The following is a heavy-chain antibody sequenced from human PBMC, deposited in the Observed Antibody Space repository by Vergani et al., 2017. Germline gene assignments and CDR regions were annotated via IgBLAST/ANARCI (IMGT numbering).Heavy chain of an antibody. J-gene: IGHJ4*02. V-gene: IGHV1-69*15. CDR3: ARAAYCGGDCYSNFDY. CDR1: GGTFSSYA. D-gene: IGHD2-21*02. CDR2: IISIFGTA. Sequence: QVQLVQSGAEVKKPGSSVKVSCKASGGTFSSYAISWVRQAPGQGLEWMGRIISIFGTANYAQKFQGRVTITADESTSTAYMELSSLRSEDTAVYYCARAAYCGGDCYSNFDYWGQGTLVTVSS.